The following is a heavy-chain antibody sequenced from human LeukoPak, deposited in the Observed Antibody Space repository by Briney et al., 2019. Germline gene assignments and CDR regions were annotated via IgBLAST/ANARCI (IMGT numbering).Heavy chain of an antibody. CDR3: ARWVVGAKGAFDY. V-gene: IGHV4-39*01. CDR2: IYYSGST. J-gene: IGHJ4*02. CDR1: GGSISSSSHY. D-gene: IGHD1-26*01. Sequence: SETLSLTCSVSGGSISSSSHYWGWIRQPPGKGLEWIGSIYYSGSTYYNPSLKSRVTISVDTSKHQFSLRLSSVTAADTALYYCARWVVGAKGAFDYWGQGTLVTVSS.